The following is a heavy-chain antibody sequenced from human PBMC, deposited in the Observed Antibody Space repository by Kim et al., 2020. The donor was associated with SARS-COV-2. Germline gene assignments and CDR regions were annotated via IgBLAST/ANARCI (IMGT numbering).Heavy chain of an antibody. J-gene: IGHJ4*02. CDR2: IDPPTGAT. Sequence: ASVKVSCKASGYTVSDFFLHWVRQAPGQGLEWLGRIDPPTGATNYAPKFQGRVTMTRDTSVNTEFMELVRLTSDDTAVYYCIRDGSWDHWGQGTLVTVSS. CDR1: GYTVSDFF. D-gene: IGHD2-15*01. V-gene: IGHV1-2*06. CDR3: IRDGSWDH.